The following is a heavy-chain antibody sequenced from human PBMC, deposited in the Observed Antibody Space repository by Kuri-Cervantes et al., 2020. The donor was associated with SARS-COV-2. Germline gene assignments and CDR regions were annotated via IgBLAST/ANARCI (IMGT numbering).Heavy chain of an antibody. V-gene: IGHV1-3*01. Sequence: ASVKVSCKASGYTFTSYAMHWVRQAPGQRLEWMGWINAGNGNTKYSQKFQGRVTITRDTSASTAYMELSSLRSEDTAVYYCARVSGSYFLLVYWGQGTLVTVSS. D-gene: IGHD1-26*01. CDR3: ARVSGSYFLLVY. CDR2: INAGNGNT. J-gene: IGHJ4*02. CDR1: GYTFTSYA.